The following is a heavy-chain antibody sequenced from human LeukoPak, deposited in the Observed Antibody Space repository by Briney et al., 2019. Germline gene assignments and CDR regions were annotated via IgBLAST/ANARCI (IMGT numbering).Heavy chain of an antibody. CDR3: ARGGRIAARPGDY. Sequence: GGSLRLSCAASGFTFSSYAMHWVRQAPGKGLEWVAVISYDGSNKYYADSVKGRFTISRDNSKNTLYLQMNSLRAEDTAVYYCARGGRIAARPGDYWGQGTLVTVST. J-gene: IGHJ4*02. CDR1: GFTFSSYA. V-gene: IGHV3-30-3*01. CDR2: ISYDGSNK. D-gene: IGHD6-6*01.